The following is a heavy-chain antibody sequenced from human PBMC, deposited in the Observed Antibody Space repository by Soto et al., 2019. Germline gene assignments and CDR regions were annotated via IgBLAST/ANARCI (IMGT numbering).Heavy chain of an antibody. J-gene: IGHJ3*01. CDR1: GYIFSSYA. CDR3: ARDDYDDAFAL. CDR2: TNGGNGAT. D-gene: IGHD4-17*01. Sequence: QVQLVQSGAEGKKPGASVTVSCKAYGYIFSSYAIHWVRQAPGQRLEWMGWTNGGNGATKYSQRFQARVTFSRDTSASTAYMELSSLTSEDTAVYYCARDDYDDAFALWGQGTMVTVSS. V-gene: IGHV1-3*01.